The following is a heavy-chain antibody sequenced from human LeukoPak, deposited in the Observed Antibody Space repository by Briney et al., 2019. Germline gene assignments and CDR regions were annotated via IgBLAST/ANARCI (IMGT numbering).Heavy chain of an antibody. J-gene: IGHJ4*02. CDR2: ISSSSSSYI. D-gene: IGHD1-26*01. CDR3: AREGWELLSRYFDY. Sequence: GGSLRLSCAASGFTFSSYSMNWVRQAPGKGLEWVSSISSSSSSYIYYADSVKGRFTISRDNAKNSLYLQMNSLRAEDTAVYYCAREGWELLSRYFDYWGQGTLVTVSS. CDR1: GFTFSSYS. V-gene: IGHV3-21*01.